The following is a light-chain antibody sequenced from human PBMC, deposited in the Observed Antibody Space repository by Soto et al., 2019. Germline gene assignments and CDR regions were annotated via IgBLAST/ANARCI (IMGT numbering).Light chain of an antibody. J-gene: IGKJ4*01. CDR1: QSVGSK. V-gene: IGKV3-15*01. Sequence: EVVMTQSPATLSVSPGERATLSCRASQSVGSKLAWYQQKPGQAPRLLIFYAFTRATGIPARFSGSGSGTEFTLFISSLQSEDFAVYYCQKYNNWPPLTFGGGTKV. CDR3: QKYNNWPPLT. CDR2: YAF.